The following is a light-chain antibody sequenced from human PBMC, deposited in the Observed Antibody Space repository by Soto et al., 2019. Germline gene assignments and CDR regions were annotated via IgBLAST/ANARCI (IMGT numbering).Light chain of an antibody. Sequence: EIVLTQSPGTLSLSPGERATLSCRASQSVSSSHLAWYQQKPGQAPRLLMYGASNRATGIPDRFSVSGSGTDFNLTIRRLEPEDFAVYYCQQYGTSPQTFGQGTRLEIK. J-gene: IGKJ5*01. CDR3: QQYGTSPQT. CDR2: GAS. V-gene: IGKV3-20*01. CDR1: QSVSSSH.